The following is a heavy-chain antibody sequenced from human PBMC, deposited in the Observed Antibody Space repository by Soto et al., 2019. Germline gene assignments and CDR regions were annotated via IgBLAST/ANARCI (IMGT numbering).Heavy chain of an antibody. CDR1: GFTVSSNY. J-gene: IGHJ4*02. D-gene: IGHD6-13*01. CDR2: IYSGGST. CDR3: ALAAAGTGNDY. V-gene: IGHV3-66*01. Sequence: EVQLVESGGGLVQPGGSLRLSCAASGFTVSSNYMSWVRQAPGKGLEWVSVIYSGGSTYYADSVKGRFTSSRDNSKNALSLQMNSLRAEDTAVYYCALAAAGTGNDYWGQGTLVTVSS.